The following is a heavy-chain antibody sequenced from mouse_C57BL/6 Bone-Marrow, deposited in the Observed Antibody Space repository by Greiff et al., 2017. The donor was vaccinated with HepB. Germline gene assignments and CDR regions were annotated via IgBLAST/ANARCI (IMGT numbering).Heavy chain of an antibody. CDR1: GFTFTDYN. CDR2: INPNNGGT. V-gene: IGHV1-18*01. J-gene: IGHJ1*03. Sequence: VQLQQSGPELVKPGASVKIPCKASGFTFTDYNMDWVKQSHGKSLEWIGDINPNNGGTIYNQKFKGKATLTVDKSSSTAYMELRSLTSEDTAVYYCARSDGNYGWYFDVWGTGTTVTVSS. D-gene: IGHD2-1*01. CDR3: ARSDGNYGWYFDV.